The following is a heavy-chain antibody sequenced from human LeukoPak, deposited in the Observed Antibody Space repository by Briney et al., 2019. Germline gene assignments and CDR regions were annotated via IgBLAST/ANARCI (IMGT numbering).Heavy chain of an antibody. J-gene: IGHJ4*02. CDR1: GFTFSSYA. CDR3: AKVPARSLAVAGLFDY. Sequence: GGSLRLSCAASGFTFSSYAMSWVRQAPGKGLEWVSAISGSGGSTYYADSVKGRFTISRDNSKNTLYLQMNSLRAEDTAVYYCAKVPARSLAVAGLFDYWGQGTLVTVSS. V-gene: IGHV3-23*01. D-gene: IGHD6-19*01. CDR2: ISGSGGST.